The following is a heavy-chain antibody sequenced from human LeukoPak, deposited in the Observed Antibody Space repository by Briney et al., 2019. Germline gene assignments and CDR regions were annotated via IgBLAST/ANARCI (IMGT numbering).Heavy chain of an antibody. D-gene: IGHD1-14*01. Sequence: AETLSLNCTVSGGSISSYYWSWIRQPPGKGLEWIGYIYYSGSTNYNPSLKSRVTISVDTSKNQFSLKLSSVTAADTAVYYCAIGVPNPVGWGQGTLVTVSS. CDR3: AIGVPNPVG. J-gene: IGHJ4*02. CDR1: GGSISSYY. V-gene: IGHV4-59*08. CDR2: IYYSGST.